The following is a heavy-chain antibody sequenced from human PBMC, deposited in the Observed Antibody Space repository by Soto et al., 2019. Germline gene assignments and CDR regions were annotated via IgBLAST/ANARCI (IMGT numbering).Heavy chain of an antibody. Sequence: PSETLSLTCTVSGGSISSGGYYWSWIRQHPGKGLEWIGYIYYSGSTYYNPSLKSRVTISVDTSKNQFSLKLSSVTAADTAVYYCAIGITIFGVDQLDWFDPWGQGTLVTVSS. J-gene: IGHJ5*02. CDR3: AIGITIFGVDQLDWFDP. D-gene: IGHD3-3*01. V-gene: IGHV4-31*03. CDR2: IYYSGST. CDR1: GGSISSGGYY.